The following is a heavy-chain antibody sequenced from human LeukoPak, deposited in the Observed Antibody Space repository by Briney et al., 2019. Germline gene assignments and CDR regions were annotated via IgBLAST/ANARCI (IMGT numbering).Heavy chain of an antibody. D-gene: IGHD3-10*01. V-gene: IGHV3-23*01. CDR1: GFTFSSYA. CDR3: AKENPGITMVRGVPMYYFDY. J-gene: IGHJ4*02. Sequence: GGSLKLSCAASGFTFSSYAMSWVRQAPGKGLEGVSAISGSGGSTYYADSVKGRFTISRDNSKNTLYLQRNSLRAEDTAVKYCAKENPGITMVRGVPMYYFDYWGQGTLVTVSS. CDR2: ISGSGGST.